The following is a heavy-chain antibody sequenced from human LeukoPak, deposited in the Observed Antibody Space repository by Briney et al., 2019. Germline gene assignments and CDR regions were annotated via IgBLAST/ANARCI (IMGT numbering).Heavy chain of an antibody. J-gene: IGHJ4*02. CDR1: GFTFSSYA. CDR3: VKGRDYGDF. Sequence: GGSLRPSCAGSGFTFSSYAMSWVRRAPGQGLEWGSVISDSGDYTSYADSVRGRFTISRDNSRNTLYLQMISLRPEDTAVYFCVKGRDYGDFWGQGTLVAVSS. V-gene: IGHV3-23*01. CDR2: ISDSGDYT.